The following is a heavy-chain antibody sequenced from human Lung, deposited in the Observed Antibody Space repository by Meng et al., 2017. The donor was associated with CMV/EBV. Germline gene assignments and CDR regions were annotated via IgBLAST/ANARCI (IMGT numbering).Heavy chain of an antibody. CDR1: GFSFSNHV. CDR2: ISGSGGST. V-gene: IGHV3-23*01. CDR3: AKDPNPHYYDSSGLDY. Sequence: GGSXRLXCAASGFSFSNHVMSWVRQAPGKGLEWVSTISGSGGSTYYADSVKGRFTVSRDNSKNTLNLQMNSLRVEDTAVYYCAKDPNPHYYDSSGLDYWGQGTLVTVSS. J-gene: IGHJ4*02. D-gene: IGHD3-22*01.